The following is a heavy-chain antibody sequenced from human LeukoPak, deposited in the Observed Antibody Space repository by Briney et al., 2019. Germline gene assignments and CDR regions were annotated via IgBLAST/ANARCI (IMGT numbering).Heavy chain of an antibody. V-gene: IGHV3-9*01. J-gene: IGHJ4*02. Sequence: GGSLRLSCAASGFTLDDYAMHWVRQAPGKGLEWVSGISWNSGSIGYADSVKGRFTISRDNAKNSLYLQMNSLRAEDTAVYYCTRIAAAGFDCWGQGTLVTVSS. CDR3: TRIAAAGFDC. CDR2: ISWNSGSI. D-gene: IGHD6-13*01. CDR1: GFTLDDYA.